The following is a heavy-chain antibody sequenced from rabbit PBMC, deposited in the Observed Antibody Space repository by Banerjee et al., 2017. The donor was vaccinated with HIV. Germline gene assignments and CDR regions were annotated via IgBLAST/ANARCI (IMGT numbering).Heavy chain of an antibody. V-gene: IGHV1S45*01. CDR1: GFDFSFNA. J-gene: IGHJ4*01. CDR2: IYAGSSGST. CDR3: ARDRGVTGYAYATYYFNL. D-gene: IGHD6-1*01. Sequence: QEQLVESGGGLVQPEGSLTLTCKASGFDFSFNAMCWVRQAPGKGLEWIACIYAGSSGSTYYASWAKGRFTISKTSSTTVTLQMTSLTAADTATYFCARDRGVTGYAYATYYFNLWGPGTLVTVS.